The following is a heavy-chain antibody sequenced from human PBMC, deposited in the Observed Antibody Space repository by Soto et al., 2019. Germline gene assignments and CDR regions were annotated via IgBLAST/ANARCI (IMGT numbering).Heavy chain of an antibody. D-gene: IGHD3-10*01. CDR3: VRQRGNYFDF. Sequence: KPSETLSLTCSVSGDSINSRYWSWIRQPPGKGLEWIGYIDYVGSTNYAPSLQSRVTMSVDTSKNQVSLKLRYATAADTAVYYCVRQRGNYFDFWGQGTLVTVSS. V-gene: IGHV4-59*11. CDR1: GDSINSRY. J-gene: IGHJ4*02. CDR2: IDYVGST.